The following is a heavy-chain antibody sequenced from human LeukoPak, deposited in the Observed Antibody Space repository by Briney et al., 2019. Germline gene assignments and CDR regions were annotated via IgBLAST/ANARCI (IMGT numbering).Heavy chain of an antibody. CDR1: GGSISSYY. CDR2: IYYSGST. V-gene: IGHV4-59*01. D-gene: IGHD2-2*01. Sequence: SETLSLTCTVSGGSISSYYWSWIRQPPGKGLEWIGYIYYSGSTNYNPSLKSRVTISVDTSKNQFSLKLSSVTAADTAVYYCARSERGYCSSTSCRHNWFDPWGQGTLVTVSS. CDR3: ARSERGYCSSTSCRHNWFDP. J-gene: IGHJ5*02.